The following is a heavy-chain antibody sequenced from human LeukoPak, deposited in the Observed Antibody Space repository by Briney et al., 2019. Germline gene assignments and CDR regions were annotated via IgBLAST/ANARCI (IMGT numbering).Heavy chain of an antibody. V-gene: IGHV4-39*01. CDR2: IYYSGST. Sequence: SETLSLTCTVSGGSISSSSYYWGWIRQPPGKGLEWIGSIYYSGSTYYNRSLKSRVTISVDTSKNQFSLKLSSVTAADTAVYYCARRSVTTCFDYWGQGTLVTVSS. J-gene: IGHJ4*02. D-gene: IGHD4-17*01. CDR1: GGSISSSSYY. CDR3: ARRSVTTCFDY.